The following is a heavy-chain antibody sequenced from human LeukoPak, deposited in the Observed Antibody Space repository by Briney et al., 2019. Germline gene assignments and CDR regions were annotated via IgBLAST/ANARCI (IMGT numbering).Heavy chain of an antibody. D-gene: IGHD1-26*01. V-gene: IGHV4-39*07. CDR2: IYYSGST. Sequence: SETLSLTCTVSGGSISSSSYYWGWIRQPPGKGLEWIGSIYYSGSTYYNPSLKSRVTISVDTSKNQFSLKLSSVTAADTAVYYCARVRTGNVGAKTYYFDYWGQGTLVTVSS. CDR3: ARVRTGNVGAKTYYFDY. J-gene: IGHJ4*02. CDR1: GGSISSSSYY.